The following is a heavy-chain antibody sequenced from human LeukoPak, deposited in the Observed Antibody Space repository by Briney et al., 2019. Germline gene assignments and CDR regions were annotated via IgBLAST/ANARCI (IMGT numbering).Heavy chain of an antibody. CDR3: ARGRFPSVYGMDV. Sequence: PGGSLRLSCAASGFTFSSYGMHWVRQAPGKGLEWVAVIWYDGSNKYYADSVKGRFTISRDNSKNTLYLQMNSLRAEDTAVYYCARGRFPSVYGMDVWGQGTTVTVSS. CDR2: IWYDGSNK. D-gene: IGHD3-3*01. CDR1: GFTFSSYG. J-gene: IGHJ6*02. V-gene: IGHV3-33*01.